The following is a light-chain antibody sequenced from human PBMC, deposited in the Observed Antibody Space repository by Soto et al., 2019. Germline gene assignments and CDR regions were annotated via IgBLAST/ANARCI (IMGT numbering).Light chain of an antibody. CDR3: QQYDNYDIT. CDR2: DVS. CDR1: QDVNKF. Sequence: DIQMTQSPSSLSASVGDTVTITCQASQDVNKFLNWYQQKPGKAPKLLIYDVSNLETGVPSRFSGSGSETHFTLTINSLQPEDIATHYCQQYDNYDITFGQGTRLEIK. V-gene: IGKV1-33*01. J-gene: IGKJ5*01.